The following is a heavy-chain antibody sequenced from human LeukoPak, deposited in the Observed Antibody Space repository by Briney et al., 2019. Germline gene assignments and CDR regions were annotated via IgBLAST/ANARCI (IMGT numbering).Heavy chain of an antibody. Sequence: VASVKVSCKASGYTFTSDGISWVRQAPGQGLEWMGWISAYNGNTNYAQKLQGRVTMTTDTSTSTAYMELRSLRSDDTAVYYCARDYGYSGYDTPHDAFDIWGQGTMVTVSS. V-gene: IGHV1-18*01. D-gene: IGHD5-12*01. CDR1: GYTFTSDG. CDR2: ISAYNGNT. CDR3: ARDYGYSGYDTPHDAFDI. J-gene: IGHJ3*02.